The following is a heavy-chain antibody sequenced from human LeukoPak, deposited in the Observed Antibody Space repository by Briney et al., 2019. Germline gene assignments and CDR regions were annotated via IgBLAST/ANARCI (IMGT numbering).Heavy chain of an antibody. CDR2: IYYSGST. Sequence: PSETLSHTCTVSGGSISSYYWSWIRQPPGKGLEWIGYIYYSGSTNYNPSPKSRVTISVDTSKNQFSLKLSSVTAADTAVYYCARHSGIAVAGADFDYWGQGTLVTVSS. CDR1: GGSISSYY. V-gene: IGHV4-59*08. D-gene: IGHD6-19*01. CDR3: ARHSGIAVAGADFDY. J-gene: IGHJ4*02.